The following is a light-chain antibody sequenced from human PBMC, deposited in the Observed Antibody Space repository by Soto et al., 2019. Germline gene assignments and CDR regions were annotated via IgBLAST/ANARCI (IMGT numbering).Light chain of an antibody. J-gene: IGLJ3*02. V-gene: IGLV2-14*01. CDR2: EVN. CDR1: SHDVGAYNY. CDR3: GSYTTSRALV. Sequence: QSALTQPASVSGSHGQSITISCTGTSHDVGAYNYVSWYQHHPGKAPKLLIYEVNYRPSGVSNRFSGSKSGNTASLTISGLQAEDEAVYYCGSYTTSRALVFGGGTKVTVL.